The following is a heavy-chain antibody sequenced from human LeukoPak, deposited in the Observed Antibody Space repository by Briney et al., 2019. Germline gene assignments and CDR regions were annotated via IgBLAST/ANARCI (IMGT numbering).Heavy chain of an antibody. CDR2: TTGSGATT. CDR1: GFTFSSYV. V-gene: IGHV3-23*01. J-gene: IGHJ2*01. CDR3: ARSWYFDL. Sequence: GGSLRLSCAASGFTFSSYVMTWVRQAPGKGLEWVTTTTGSGATTDYADSVKGRFTITRDNSKNTLSLHMNSLRAEDTAVYYCARSWYFDLWGRGTLVTVSS.